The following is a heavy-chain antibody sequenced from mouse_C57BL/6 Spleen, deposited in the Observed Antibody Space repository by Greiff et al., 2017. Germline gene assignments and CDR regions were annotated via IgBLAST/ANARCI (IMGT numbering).Heavy chain of an antibody. CDR2: INPSNGGT. J-gene: IGHJ4*01. CDR3: ARAYYGDYAMDY. Sequence: QVQLQQPGTELVKPGASVKLSCKASGYTFTSYWMHWVKQRPGQGLEWIGNINPSNGGTNYNEKFKSKATLTVAKSSSTAYMTLSSLPSEDSAVYYCARAYYGDYAMDYWGQGTSVTVSS. D-gene: IGHD2-10*01. CDR1: GYTFTSYW. V-gene: IGHV1-53*01.